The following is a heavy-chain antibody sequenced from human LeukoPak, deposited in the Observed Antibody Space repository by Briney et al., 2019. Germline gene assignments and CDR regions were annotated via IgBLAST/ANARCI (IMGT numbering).Heavy chain of an antibody. CDR1: GFTFSDCY. CDR2: ISSSSSYT. CDR3: ARTRTVTAWYFDY. D-gene: IGHD4-17*01. V-gene: IGHV3-11*06. J-gene: IGHJ4*02. Sequence: GGSLRLSCAASGFTFSDCYMSWIRQAPGKGLEWVSYISSSSSYTNYADSVKGRFTISRDNAKNSLYLQMNSLRAEDTAVYYCARTRTVTAWYFDYWGQGTLVTVSS.